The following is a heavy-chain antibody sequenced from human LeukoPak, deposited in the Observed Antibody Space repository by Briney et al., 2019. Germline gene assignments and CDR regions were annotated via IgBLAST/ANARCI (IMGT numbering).Heavy chain of an antibody. Sequence: PSETLSLTCTVSGYSISSGYYWGWIRQPPGKGLEWIGSIYHSGSTYYNPSLKSRVTISVDTSKNQFSLKLSSVTAADTAVYYCARGDAHLGYFDYWGQGTLVTVSS. V-gene: IGHV4-38-2*02. CDR2: IYHSGST. D-gene: IGHD2-21*02. CDR1: GYSISSGYY. J-gene: IGHJ4*02. CDR3: ARGDAHLGYFDY.